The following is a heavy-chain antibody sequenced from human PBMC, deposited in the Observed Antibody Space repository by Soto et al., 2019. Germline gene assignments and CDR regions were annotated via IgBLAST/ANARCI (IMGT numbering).Heavy chain of an antibody. J-gene: IGHJ6*02. CDR2: ISGSGGST. D-gene: IGHD3-22*01. Sequence: LXLXCAASGFTFSSXAMSWVLHAPGKWLEWVSAISGSGGSTYYADSVKGRFTISRDNSKNTLYMQMNSLRAEDTAVYYCAKVAGITMIVVVTPYGMDVWGQGTTGTVSS. CDR1: GFTFSSXA. V-gene: IGHV3-23*01. CDR3: AKVAGITMIVVVTPYGMDV.